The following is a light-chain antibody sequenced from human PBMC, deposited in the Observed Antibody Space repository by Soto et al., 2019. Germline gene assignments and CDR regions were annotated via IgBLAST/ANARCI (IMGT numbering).Light chain of an antibody. V-gene: IGKV1-13*02. J-gene: IGKJ5*01. Sequence: AIQLTQSPSSLSASVGDRVTITCRASQGISSALAWYQQKPGKAPNLLIYDASSLESGVPSRFRGSGSGTDFILTISSLQPEDFATYYCQQFHSYPITFCQGTRLEMK. CDR1: QGISSA. CDR2: DAS. CDR3: QQFHSYPIT.